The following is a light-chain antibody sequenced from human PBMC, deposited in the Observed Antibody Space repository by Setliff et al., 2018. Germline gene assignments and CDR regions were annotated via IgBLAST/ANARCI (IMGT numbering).Light chain of an antibody. CDR1: SSDVGGYNY. CDR2: DVS. J-gene: IGLJ3*02. CDR3: CSYAGSSTL. V-gene: IGLV2-23*02. Sequence: ALTQPASVSGSPGQSITISCTGTSSDVGGYNYVSWYQHHPGKAPKLMVYDVSERPSGVSNRLSGSKSGNTASLTISGLQAEDEADYYCCSYAGSSTLFGGGTK.